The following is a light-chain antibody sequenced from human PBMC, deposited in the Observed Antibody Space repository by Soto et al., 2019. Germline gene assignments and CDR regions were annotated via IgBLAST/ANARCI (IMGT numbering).Light chain of an antibody. CDR1: QGIGNY. J-gene: IGKJ1*01. CDR2: AAS. V-gene: IGKV1-27*01. CDR3: QKYNSAPRT. Sequence: DIPMTQSPSSLSASLGDRVTITCRARQGIGNYLAWYQLQPGKVPKLLIYAASTLQSGVPSRFSGSGSGTDFPLTSRSLQPEDVATYFCQKYNSAPRTFGQGTKVEI.